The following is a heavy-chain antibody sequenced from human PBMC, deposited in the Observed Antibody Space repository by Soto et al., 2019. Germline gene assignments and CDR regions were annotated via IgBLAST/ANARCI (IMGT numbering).Heavy chain of an antibody. CDR3: ASYRAYSGYDRGYDY. J-gene: IGHJ4*02. D-gene: IGHD5-12*01. V-gene: IGHV3-23*01. Sequence: LRLSCSAPGFTFSSYAMSWVRQAPGKGLEWVSAISGSGGSTYYADSVKGRFTISRDNSKNTLYLQMNSLRAEDTAVYYCASYRAYSGYDRGYDYWGQGTRVTAPQ. CDR2: ISGSGGST. CDR1: GFTFSSYA.